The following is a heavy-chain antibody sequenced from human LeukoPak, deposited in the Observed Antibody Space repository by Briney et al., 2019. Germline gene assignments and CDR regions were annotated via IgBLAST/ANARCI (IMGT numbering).Heavy chain of an antibody. J-gene: IGHJ4*02. CDR1: GFTFSSYS. V-gene: IGHV3-21*01. CDR3: VRGSGTYGGI. Sequence: GGSLRLSCAASGFTFSSYSMNWVRQAPGKGLEWVSSISSSSSYIYYADSVKGRFTISRDNAKNSLYLQMNSLRDEDTAVYYCVRGSGTYGGIWGQGTLVTVSS. D-gene: IGHD1-26*01. CDR2: ISSSSSYI.